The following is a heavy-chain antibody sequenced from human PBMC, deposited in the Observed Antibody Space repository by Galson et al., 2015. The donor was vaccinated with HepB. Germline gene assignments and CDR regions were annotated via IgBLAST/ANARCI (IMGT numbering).Heavy chain of an antibody. Sequence: SLRLSCAASGSSFDDYTMHWVRQAPGKGLEWISLFSWDGNTYYADSVKGRFTISRDNSKNSLYLQMSSLRTEDTALYYCAKDIGYGDYEDAFDIWGQGTMVTVSS. D-gene: IGHD4-17*01. CDR3: AKDIGYGDYEDAFDI. V-gene: IGHV3-43*01. CDR2: FSWDGNT. CDR1: GSSFDDYT. J-gene: IGHJ3*02.